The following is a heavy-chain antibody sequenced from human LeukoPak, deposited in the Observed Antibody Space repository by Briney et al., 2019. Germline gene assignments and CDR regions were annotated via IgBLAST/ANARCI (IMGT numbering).Heavy chain of an antibody. CDR2: IIPIFGTA. J-gene: IGHJ4*02. D-gene: IGHD3-10*01. CDR1: GGTFSIYA. V-gene: IGHV1-69*13. CDR3: ARDPLGDSVVY. Sequence: GASVKVSCKASGGTFSIYAISWVRQAPGQGLEWMGGIIPIFGTANYAQKFQGRVTITADESTSTAYMELSSLRSEDTAVYYCARDPLGDSVVYWGQGTLVTVSS.